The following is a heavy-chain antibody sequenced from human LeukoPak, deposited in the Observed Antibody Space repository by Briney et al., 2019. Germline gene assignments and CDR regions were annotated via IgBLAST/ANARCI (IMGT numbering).Heavy chain of an antibody. CDR1: GFTVSSNY. J-gene: IGHJ4*02. CDR2: TYPDGNT. V-gene: IGHV3-66*04. Sequence: GGSLRLSCAASGFTVSSNYMNWVRQAPGKGLEWVSMTYPDGNTLYTNSVKGRFTISRDNSKNTLDLQMSSLRAEDTAVYYCARRGHGYGSPFDYWGQGTLVTVSS. CDR3: ARRGHGYGSPFDY. D-gene: IGHD5-18*01.